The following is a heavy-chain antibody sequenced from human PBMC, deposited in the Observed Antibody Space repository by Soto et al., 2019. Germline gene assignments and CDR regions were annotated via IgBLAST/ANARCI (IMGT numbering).Heavy chain of an antibody. V-gene: IGHV1-69*04. CDR3: AREGHYDILTGYYMGRAFDI. D-gene: IGHD3-9*01. CDR2: IIPILGIA. J-gene: IGHJ3*02. Sequence: GASVKVSCKASGGTFSSYTISWVRQAPGQGLEWMGRIIPILGIANYAQKFQGRVTITADKSTSTAYMELSSLRSEDTAAYYCAREGHYDILTGYYMGRAFDIWGQGTMVTVSS. CDR1: GGTFSSYT.